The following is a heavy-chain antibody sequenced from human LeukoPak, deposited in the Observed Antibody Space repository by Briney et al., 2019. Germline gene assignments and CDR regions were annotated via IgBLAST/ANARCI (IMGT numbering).Heavy chain of an antibody. CDR3: ARERVDIVATIIDY. CDR1: GGSISSYY. Sequence: ASETLSLTCTVSGGSISSYYWSWIRQPAGKGLEWIGRIYTSGSTNYNPSLKSRVTMSVDTSKNQFSLKLSSVTAADTAVYYCARERVDIVATIIDYWGQGTLVTVSS. D-gene: IGHD5-12*01. V-gene: IGHV4-4*07. CDR2: IYTSGST. J-gene: IGHJ4*02.